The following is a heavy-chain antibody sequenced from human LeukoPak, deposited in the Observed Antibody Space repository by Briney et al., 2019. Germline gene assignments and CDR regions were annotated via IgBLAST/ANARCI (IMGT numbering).Heavy chain of an antibody. D-gene: IGHD6-19*01. V-gene: IGHV3-23*01. CDR1: GFTFSSYS. CDR3: AKVYSSGWYEFDY. J-gene: IGHJ4*02. CDR2: ISGSGGST. Sequence: PGGSLRLSCAASGFTFSSYSMNWVRQAPGKGLEWVSAISGSGGSTYYADSVKGRFTISRDNSKNTLYLQMNSLRAEDTTVYYCAKVYSSGWYEFDYWGQGTLVTVSS.